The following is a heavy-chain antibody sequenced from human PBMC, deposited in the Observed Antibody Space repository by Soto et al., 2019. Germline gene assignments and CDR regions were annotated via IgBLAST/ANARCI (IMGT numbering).Heavy chain of an antibody. Sequence: PGESLKISCKGSGYSFTTYLISWVRQMPGKGLEWVGIIYPGDSDTRYSQSFEGHVTISVDKSISTAFLQWNSLKASDNAIYYCARQSTSEPKDYGGQGTLV. D-gene: IGHD1-1*01. CDR2: IYPGDSDT. CDR3: ARQSTSEPKDY. CDR1: GYSFTTYL. V-gene: IGHV5-51*01. J-gene: IGHJ4*01.